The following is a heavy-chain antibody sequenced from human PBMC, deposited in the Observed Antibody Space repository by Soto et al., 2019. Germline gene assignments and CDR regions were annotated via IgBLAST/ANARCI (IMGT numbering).Heavy chain of an antibody. CDR3: ARRRITTFGVVITGYGMDV. V-gene: IGHV4-4*02. CDR2: IYHSGTA. D-gene: IGHD3-3*01. J-gene: IGHJ6*02. CDR1: GDSISNNNF. Sequence: SETLPLTCAVSGDSISNNNFWNWVRQTPGKGLEWIGEIYHSGTANYNPSLKSRVTISLDKSNNQFSLTLNSVTAADTAVYYCARRRITTFGVVITGYGMDVWGQGTTVTVSS.